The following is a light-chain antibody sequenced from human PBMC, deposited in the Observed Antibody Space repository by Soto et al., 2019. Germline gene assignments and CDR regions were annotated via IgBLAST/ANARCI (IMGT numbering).Light chain of an antibody. CDR3: QQYDTYYT. J-gene: IGKJ2*01. V-gene: IGKV1-5*01. Sequence: DIQMTQSPSTLSASVGERVTITCRASQSVSNWLAWYQQKPGKAPTLLIYDVSRLETGVPSRFSGSGSGTEFTLTINSLQPEDFATYFCQQYDTYYTFGQGTKVDIK. CDR1: QSVSNW. CDR2: DVS.